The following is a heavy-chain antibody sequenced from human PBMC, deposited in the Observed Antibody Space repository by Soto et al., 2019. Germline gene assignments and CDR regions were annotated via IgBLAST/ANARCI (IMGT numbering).Heavy chain of an antibody. V-gene: IGHV1-8*01. CDR2: MNPSSGKT. J-gene: IGHJ4*02. CDR3: ARGATFNYAFCTKTCDHCLDD. Sequence: ASVKISCKASGYSVINYDSSRGRQAAGQGPEWMGWMNPSSGKTKVSYLQKFQGRLTMTRDTSTGTAFLEVTDLRSDDTAVYYCARGATFNYAFCTKTCDHCLDDCRQRSPDTVS. D-gene: IGHD2-2*01. CDR1: GYSVINYD.